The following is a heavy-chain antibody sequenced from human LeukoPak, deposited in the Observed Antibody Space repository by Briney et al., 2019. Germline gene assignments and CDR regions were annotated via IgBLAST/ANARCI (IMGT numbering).Heavy chain of an antibody. D-gene: IGHD3-10*01. CDR3: ARDCTMVRGVSVYYYYGMDV. J-gene: IGHJ6*02. V-gene: IGHV3-21*01. CDR2: ISSSSSYI. CDR1: GFTVSSNY. Sequence: PGGSLRLSCAASGFTVSSNYMSWVRQAPGKGLEWVSSISSSSSYIYYADSVKGRFTISRDNAKNSLYLQMNSLKAEDTAVYYCARDCTMVRGVSVYYYYGMDVWGQGTTVTVSS.